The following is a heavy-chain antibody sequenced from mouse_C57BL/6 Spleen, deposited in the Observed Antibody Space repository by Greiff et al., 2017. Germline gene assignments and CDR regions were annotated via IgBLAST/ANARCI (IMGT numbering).Heavy chain of an antibody. V-gene: IGHV1-50*01. CDR3: TSSDYGSSYWYFDV. D-gene: IGHD1-1*01. CDR2: LDPSDSYT. J-gene: IGHJ1*03. Sequence: VQLLQPGAELVKPGASVKLSCKASGYTFTSYWMQWVKQRPGQGLEWIGELDPSDSYTNYNQKFKGKATLTVDTSSSTAYMQSSSLTAEDSAVYYCTSSDYGSSYWYFDVWGTGTTVTVSS. CDR1: GYTFTSYW.